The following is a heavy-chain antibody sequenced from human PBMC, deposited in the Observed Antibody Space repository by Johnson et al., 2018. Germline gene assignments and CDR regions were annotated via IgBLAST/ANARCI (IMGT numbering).Heavy chain of an antibody. V-gene: IGHV4-4*07. D-gene: IGHD5-24*01. CDR2: IYSSGST. Sequence: QVQLQESGPGLVKPSETLSLTCTVSGGSISSSYWTWIWQPAGKGLEWIGRIYSSGSTNYNPSLKSRVTMSVGTSKNPFSLKLSSGTAADTAVYYCARDLLMATAPINYYYYGMDGWGQGTTVTVSS. CDR3: ARDLLMATAPINYYYYGMDG. CDR1: GGSISSSY. J-gene: IGHJ6*02.